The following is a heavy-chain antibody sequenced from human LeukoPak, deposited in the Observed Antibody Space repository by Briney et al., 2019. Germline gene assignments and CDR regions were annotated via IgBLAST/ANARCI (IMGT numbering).Heavy chain of an antibody. CDR3: ARDHNYYDSSGYFDY. CDR2: ITSSSSYI. CDR1: GFTFTSYN. D-gene: IGHD3-22*01. Sequence: GGSLRLSCAASGFTFTSYNMNWVRQAPGKGLEWVSSITSSSSYIYYADSVKGRFTISRDNSKNTLYLQMNSLRAEDTAVYYCARDHNYYDSSGYFDYWGQGTLVTVSS. V-gene: IGHV3-21*01. J-gene: IGHJ4*02.